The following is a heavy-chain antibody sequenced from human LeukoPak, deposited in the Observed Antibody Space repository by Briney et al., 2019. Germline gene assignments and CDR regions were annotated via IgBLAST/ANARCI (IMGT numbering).Heavy chain of an antibody. CDR2: IWYDGSNK. V-gene: IGHV3-33*01. CDR3: ARRSSGGSWVFDY. CDR1: GFTFSSYG. Sequence: PGRSLRLSCAASGFTFSSYGMHWVRQAPGKGLEWVAVIWYDGSNKYYADSVKGRFTISRDNSKNTLYLQMNSLRAEDTAVYYCARRSSGGSWVFDYWGQGTLVTVSS. J-gene: IGHJ4*02. D-gene: IGHD2-15*01.